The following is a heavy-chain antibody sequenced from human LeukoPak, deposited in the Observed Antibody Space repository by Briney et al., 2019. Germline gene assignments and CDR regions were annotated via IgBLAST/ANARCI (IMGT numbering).Heavy chain of an antibody. V-gene: IGHV1-69*05. Sequence: SVKVSCKASGDTFISYAISWVRQAPGQGLEWMGGIIPIFGTANYAQKFQGSVTISTDESTSTAYMELSSLRSEDTAVYYCAREASYSSSWYNHFDYWGQGTLVTVSS. CDR3: AREASYSSSWYNHFDY. D-gene: IGHD6-13*01. J-gene: IGHJ4*02. CDR1: GDTFISYA. CDR2: IIPIFGTA.